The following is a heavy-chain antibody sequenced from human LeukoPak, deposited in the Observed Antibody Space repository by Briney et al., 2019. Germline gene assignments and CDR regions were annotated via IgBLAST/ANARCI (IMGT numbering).Heavy chain of an antibody. CDR2: IDPSDSYT. CDR3: ARQDAWGARAFDI. CDR1: GYSFTSYW. J-gene: IGHJ3*02. D-gene: IGHD1-26*01. Sequence: GASLKISCKGSGYSFTSYWISWVRQMPGKGLEWMGRIDPSDSYTNYSPSFQGHVTISVDKSISTAYLQWSSLKASDTAMYYCARQDAWGARAFDIWGQGTMVTVSS. V-gene: IGHV5-10-1*01.